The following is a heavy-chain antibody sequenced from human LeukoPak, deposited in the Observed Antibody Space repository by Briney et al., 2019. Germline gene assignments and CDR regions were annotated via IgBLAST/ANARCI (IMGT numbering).Heavy chain of an antibody. CDR1: GGSISSYY. CDR3: ARDFASSVLKGWFDP. CDR2: IYYSGST. V-gene: IGHV4-59*01. Sequence: SETLSLTCTVSGGSISSYYWSWIRQPPGKGLEWIGYIYYSGSTNYNPSLKSRVTISVDTSKNQFSLKLSSVTAADTAVYYCARDFASSVLKGWFDPWGQGTLVTVSS. J-gene: IGHJ5*02. D-gene: IGHD3-3*01.